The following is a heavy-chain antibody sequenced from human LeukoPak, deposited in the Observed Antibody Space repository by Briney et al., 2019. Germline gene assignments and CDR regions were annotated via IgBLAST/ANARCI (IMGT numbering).Heavy chain of an antibody. CDR2: IYYSGST. V-gene: IGHV4-59*01. D-gene: IGHD6-19*01. Sequence: SETLSLTCTVSGGSISSYYWSWIRQPPGKGLEWIGYIYYSGSTNYNPSLKSRVTISVDTSKNQFSLKLSSVTAADTVVYYCARGYSSGPTDYWGQGTLVTVSS. J-gene: IGHJ4*02. CDR1: GGSISSYY. CDR3: ARGYSSGPTDY.